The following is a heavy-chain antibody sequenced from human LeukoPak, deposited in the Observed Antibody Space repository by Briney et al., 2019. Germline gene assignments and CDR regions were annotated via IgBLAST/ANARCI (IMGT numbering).Heavy chain of an antibody. D-gene: IGHD6-13*01. CDR3: ARSYSSSWAGFDP. J-gene: IGHJ5*02. CDR1: GYRSTSYW. CDR2: IYPGDSDT. Sequence: GESLKISCKGSGYRSTSYWIGWVRQMPGKGLEWMGIIYPGDSDTKYSPSFQGQVTISADKSINTAYLQWSSLKASDTAMYYCARSYSSSWAGFDPWGQGTLVTVSS. V-gene: IGHV5-51*01.